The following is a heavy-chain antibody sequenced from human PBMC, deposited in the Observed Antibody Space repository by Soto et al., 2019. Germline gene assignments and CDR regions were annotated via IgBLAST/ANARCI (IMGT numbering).Heavy chain of an antibody. CDR1: GYSFTSYW. D-gene: IGHD2-2*01. CDR2: IYPGDSDT. J-gene: IGHJ6*02. Sequence: RGSLKISCKGSGYSFTSYWIGWVRQMPGKGLEWMGIIYPGDSDTRYSPSFQGQVTISADKSISTAYLQWSSLKASDTAMYYCARFRTSSTSYYYYGMDVWGQGTTVTVSS. CDR3: ARFRTSSTSYYYYGMDV. V-gene: IGHV5-51*01.